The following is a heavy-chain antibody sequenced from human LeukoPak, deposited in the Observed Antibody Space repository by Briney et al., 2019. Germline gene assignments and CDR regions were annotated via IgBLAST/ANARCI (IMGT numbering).Heavy chain of an antibody. CDR3: ARGFNYDFWSGYPYYYYYYMDV. J-gene: IGHJ6*03. CDR1: GYSISSGYY. V-gene: IGHV4-38-2*01. Sequence: PSETLSLTCAVSGYSISSGYYWGWIRQPPGKGLEWIGEINHSGSTNYNPSLKSRVTISVDTSKNQFSLKLSSVTAADTAVYYCARGFNYDFWSGYPYYYYYYMDVWGKGTTVTVSS. D-gene: IGHD3-3*01. CDR2: INHSGST.